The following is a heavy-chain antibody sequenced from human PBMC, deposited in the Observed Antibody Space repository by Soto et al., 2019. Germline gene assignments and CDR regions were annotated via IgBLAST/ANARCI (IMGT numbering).Heavy chain of an antibody. Sequence: QVQLVQSGAEVKKPGSSVKVSCKASGGTFSSYAISWVRQAPGQGLEWMGGIIPIFGTANYAQKFQDRVTITADKSTSTAYMELSSLRSEDTAVYYCARCPYSSSSSLGWFDPWGQGTLVTVSS. V-gene: IGHV1-69*06. D-gene: IGHD6-6*01. J-gene: IGHJ5*02. CDR2: IIPIFGTA. CDR3: ARCPYSSSSSLGWFDP. CDR1: GGTFSSYA.